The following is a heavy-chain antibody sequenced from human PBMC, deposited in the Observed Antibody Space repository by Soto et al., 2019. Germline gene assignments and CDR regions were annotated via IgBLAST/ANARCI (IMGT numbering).Heavy chain of an antibody. Sequence: PSETLSITCTVSGCSVSSGSYYWSWIRQPPGKGLEWIGYIYYSGSTNYNPSLKSRVTISVDTSKNQFSLKLSSVTAADTAVYYCARALKGATSHSTPKYYFDYWGQGTLVTVSS. CDR1: GCSVSSGSYY. CDR3: ARALKGATSHSTPKYYFDY. CDR2: IYYSGST. J-gene: IGHJ4*02. V-gene: IGHV4-61*01. D-gene: IGHD2-2*01.